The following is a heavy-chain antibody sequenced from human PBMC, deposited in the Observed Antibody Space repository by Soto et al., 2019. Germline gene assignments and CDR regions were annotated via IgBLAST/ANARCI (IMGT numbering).Heavy chain of an antibody. D-gene: IGHD6-13*01. CDR2: IYHSGST. V-gene: IGHV4-30-2*01. J-gene: IGHJ4*02. CDR1: GGSISSDGYS. CDR3: ASSHAGAHIAAAVH. Sequence: PWETLSLPCAVSGGSISSDGYSWSWIRQPPGKGLEWIGYIYHSGSTYYNPSLKSRVTISVDRSKNQFSLKLSSVTAADTAVYYCASSHAGAHIAAAVHWGQGTLVT.